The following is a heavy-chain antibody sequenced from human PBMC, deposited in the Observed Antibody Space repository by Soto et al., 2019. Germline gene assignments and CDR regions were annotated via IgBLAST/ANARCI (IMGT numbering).Heavy chain of an antibody. CDR2: IVNDGNSK. CDR1: GFTFSNCA. V-gene: IGHV3-30-3*01. CDR3: MREDY. Sequence: QVQLVESGGGVVQPGRSLRLSCAASGFTFSNCAMHWVRQAPGKGLEWVAVIVNDGNSKYYADSVKGRFTISRDNSKNTLYLQMNSLRGEDTALYYCMREDYWGQGTMVTVSS. J-gene: IGHJ4*02.